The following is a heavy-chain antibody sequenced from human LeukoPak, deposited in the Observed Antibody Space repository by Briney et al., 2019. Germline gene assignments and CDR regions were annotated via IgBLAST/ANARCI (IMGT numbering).Heavy chain of an antibody. CDR1: GGSISSYY. J-gene: IGHJ4*02. D-gene: IGHD1-14*01. CDR3: ARSLPLAESSYYFDY. CDR2: IYYSGRT. V-gene: IGHV4-59*08. Sequence: SETLSLTCTVSGGSISSYYWSWIRQPPGMRLEWIAYIYYSGRTNYNPSLKSRVTIAVDTSRNQFSLRLSSVTAAETAVYYCARSLPLAESSYYFDYWGQGTLVTVSS.